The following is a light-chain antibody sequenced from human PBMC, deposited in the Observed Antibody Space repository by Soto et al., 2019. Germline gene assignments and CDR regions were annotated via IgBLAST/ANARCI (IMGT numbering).Light chain of an antibody. Sequence: QSALTQPPSASGSPGKSVTISCTGTSNEIGGYTYVSWYQHHPGKAPKLMIYEVSKRPSGVPDRFSGSKSGNTASLTVSGLQAEDEADYYCTSYAGSNSYVFGTGTKVTVL. CDR1: SNEIGGYTY. CDR3: TSYAGSNSYV. V-gene: IGLV2-8*01. J-gene: IGLJ1*01. CDR2: EVS.